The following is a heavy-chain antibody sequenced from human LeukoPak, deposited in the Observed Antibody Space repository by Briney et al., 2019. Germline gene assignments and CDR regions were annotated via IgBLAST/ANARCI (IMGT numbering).Heavy chain of an antibody. CDR1: GGTFKSYS. CDR2: IIPILNTT. Sequence: SVKVSCEASGGTFKSYSFSWVRQAPGQGLEWMGGIIPILNTTKTAQKLRGRVTFTADESTSTAYMELSTLTSEDAAVYYCAREAGIVVPAALDYWGQGTLVTVSS. V-gene: IGHV1-69*16. J-gene: IGHJ4*02. D-gene: IGHD2-2*01. CDR3: AREAGIVVPAALDY.